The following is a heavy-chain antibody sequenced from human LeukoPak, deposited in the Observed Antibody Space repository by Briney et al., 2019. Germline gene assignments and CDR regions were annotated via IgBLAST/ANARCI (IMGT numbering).Heavy chain of an antibody. CDR2: ISYNGGSI. V-gene: IGHV3-64*04. CDR3: ARGSPPGD. CDR1: GFTFSNYA. D-gene: IGHD3-16*01. Sequence: GGSLRLSCSASGFTFSNYALHWVRQAPGKGLEYVSAISYNGGSIYYADSVRGRFTISRDNAKNSLYLQMNTLRVDDTAVYYCARGSPPGDWGQGTLVTVSS. J-gene: IGHJ4*02.